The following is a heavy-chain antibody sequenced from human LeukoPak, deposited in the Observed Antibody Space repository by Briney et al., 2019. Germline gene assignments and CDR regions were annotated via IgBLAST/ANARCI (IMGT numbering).Heavy chain of an antibody. Sequence: PGGSLRLSCAASGFTLSDYYMSWIRQAPAKGLECVSYISNTGSTTHYADSVKGRFTVSRDNAKNSLYLQMNSLRAEDTAVYYCARAVKYFYDSSGPYLDYWGQGTLIAASS. D-gene: IGHD3-22*01. J-gene: IGHJ4*02. CDR3: ARAVKYFYDSSGPYLDY. CDR2: ISNTGSTT. CDR1: GFTLSDYY. V-gene: IGHV3-11*01.